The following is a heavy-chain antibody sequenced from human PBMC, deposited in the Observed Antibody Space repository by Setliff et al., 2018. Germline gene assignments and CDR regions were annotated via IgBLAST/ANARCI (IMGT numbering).Heavy chain of an antibody. V-gene: IGHV4-61*09. D-gene: IGHD3-16*01. CDR3: ARPPRGGRWYFDL. CDR1: GVSIANTASY. Sequence: PSETLSLTCNVSGVSIANTASYWSWIRQPAGKTLEWIGQVYVGGNTYYNPSFESRVSISVDTSKNQFSLKLSSVTAADTAVYYCARPPRGGRWYFDLWGRGTLVTVSS. CDR2: VYVGGNT. J-gene: IGHJ2*01.